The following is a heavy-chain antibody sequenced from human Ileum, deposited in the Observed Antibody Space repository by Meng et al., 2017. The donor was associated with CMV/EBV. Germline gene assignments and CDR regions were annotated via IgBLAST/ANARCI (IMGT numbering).Heavy chain of an antibody. D-gene: IGHD1-1*01. J-gene: IGHJ4*02. CDR2: IRDSGTT. V-gene: IGHV3-69-1*01. Sequence: GESLKISCAASGFIFSAYPMNWIRQGPGKGLEWIAHIRDSGTTYYADSVRGRFTISRDNAKTSLFLQMGSLRAEDTAVYFCARDHDFGFDLWGQGTLVTVSS. CDR3: ARDHDFGFDL. CDR1: GFIFSAYP.